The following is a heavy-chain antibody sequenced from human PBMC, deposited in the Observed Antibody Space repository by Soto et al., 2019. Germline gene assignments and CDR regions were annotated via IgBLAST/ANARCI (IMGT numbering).Heavy chain of an antibody. CDR3: ATRETRTGGPV. Sequence: QVQLQESGPGLVESSGTLSLTCAVYGGSITSGHWWTWVRQSPGKGLEWIGEISLNGDINYSPSLQSRLTVSMDMSRNNLSLRLTAVTAADTAVYYSATRETRTGGPVWGPGNGVTVSS. V-gene: IGHV4-4*02. J-gene: IGHJ6*02. CDR2: ISLNGDI. D-gene: IGHD2-8*02. CDR1: GGSITSGHW.